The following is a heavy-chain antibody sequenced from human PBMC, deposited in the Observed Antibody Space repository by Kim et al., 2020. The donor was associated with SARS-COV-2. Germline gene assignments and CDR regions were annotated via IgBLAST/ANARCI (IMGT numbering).Heavy chain of an antibody. V-gene: IGHV4-39*07. CDR2: IYYSGNT. CDR1: GGSINSSSYY. CDR3: ATAGRSSWDY. D-gene: IGHD6-13*01. Sequence: SETLSLTCTVSGGSINSSSYYWGWIRQPPVKGLEWIGSIYYSGNTYYNPSLKSRVTISVDTSKNQFSLKLNSVTAADTAVYYCATAGRSSWDYWGQGTLV. J-gene: IGHJ4*02.